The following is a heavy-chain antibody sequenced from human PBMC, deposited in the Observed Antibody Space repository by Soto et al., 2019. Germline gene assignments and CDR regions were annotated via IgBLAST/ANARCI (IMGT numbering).Heavy chain of an antibody. D-gene: IGHD2-15*01. V-gene: IGHV3-23*01. Sequence: EVQLLESGGGLVQPGGSLRLSCAASGFTFSSYAMSWVRQAPGKGLEWVSAISGSGGSTYYADSVKGRFTISRDNSKNTLYLQMNSLRAEDTAVYYCAKGSGVCSGGSCYSGFDYWGQGTLVTVSS. CDR2: ISGSGGST. CDR3: AKGSGVCSGGSCYSGFDY. CDR1: GFTFSSYA. J-gene: IGHJ4*02.